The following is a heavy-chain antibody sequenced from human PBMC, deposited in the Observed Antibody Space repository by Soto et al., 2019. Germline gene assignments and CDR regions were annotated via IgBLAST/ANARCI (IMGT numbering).Heavy chain of an antibody. CDR2: ISYDGNNQ. CDR3: ARDRVYYYDSSGYYNFEY. CDR1: GFTFNNYA. V-gene: IGHV3-30*09. J-gene: IGHJ4*02. D-gene: IGHD3-22*01. Sequence: QVQLVESGGGVVQPGRSLRLSCAACGFTFNNYAMHWVRQAPGKGLEWVAVISYDGNNQYYADSVKGRFAISRDNSKNTLYLQMNSLRDEDTAVYYCARDRVYYYDSSGYYNFEYWGQGSLVTVSS.